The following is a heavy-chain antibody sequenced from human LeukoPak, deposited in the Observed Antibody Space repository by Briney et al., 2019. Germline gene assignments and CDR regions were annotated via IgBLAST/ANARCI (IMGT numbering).Heavy chain of an antibody. J-gene: IGHJ5*02. CDR3: ARSITMVRGVINWFDP. V-gene: IGHV4-61*02. D-gene: IGHD3-10*01. Sequence: PSQTLSLTCTVSGGSISSGSYYWSWIRQPAGKGLEWIGRIYTSGSTNYNLSLKSRVTISVDTSKNQFSLKLSSVTAADTAVYYCARSITMVRGVINWFDPWGQGTLVTVSS. CDR2: IYTSGST. CDR1: GGSISSGSYY.